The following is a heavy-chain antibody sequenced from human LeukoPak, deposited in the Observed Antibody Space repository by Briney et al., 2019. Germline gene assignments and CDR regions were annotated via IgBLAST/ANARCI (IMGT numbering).Heavy chain of an antibody. J-gene: IGHJ6*03. V-gene: IGHV3-30*04. CDR3: AKAPPPVAGYYYYYMDV. Sequence: PGRSLRLSCAASGFTFSSYAMHWVRQAPGKGLEWVAIISYDGSNKYYADSVKGRFTISRDNSKNTLYLQMNSLRAEDTAVYYCAKAPPPVAGYYYYYMDVWGKGTTVTISS. CDR2: ISYDGSNK. CDR1: GFTFSSYA. D-gene: IGHD6-19*01.